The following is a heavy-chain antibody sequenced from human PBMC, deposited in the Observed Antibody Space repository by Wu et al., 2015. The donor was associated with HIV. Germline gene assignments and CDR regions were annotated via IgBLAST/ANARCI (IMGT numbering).Heavy chain of an antibody. D-gene: IGHD4-17*01. J-gene: IGHJ6*02. CDR3: ARVHDYGEFLGGMDV. Sequence: QVQLVQSETVVQKPGTSVRVSCRVSGYTFTSFNINWIRHVPGRGLEWMGWMNPKSGSAAFGLNFQGRVSMTRNSSLSIAYMELSSLRSEDTAVYYCARVHDYGEFLGGMDVWGQGTTVTVSS. V-gene: IGHV1-8*02. CDR2: MNPKSGSA. CDR1: GYTFTSFN.